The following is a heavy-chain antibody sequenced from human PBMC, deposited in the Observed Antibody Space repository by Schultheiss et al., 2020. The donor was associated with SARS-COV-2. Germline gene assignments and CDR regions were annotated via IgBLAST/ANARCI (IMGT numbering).Heavy chain of an antibody. V-gene: IGHV3-23*01. Sequence: GGSLRLSCAASGFTFSNAWMSWVRQAPGKGLEWVSGISGSGDSTLYADSVKGRFTISRDDSKNTVYLQMNSLSAEDTAVYYCAKYRTTCKSGTCYRWFDPWGQGTLVTVAS. CDR3: AKYRTTCKSGTCYRWFDP. J-gene: IGHJ5*02. CDR1: GFTFSNAW. D-gene: IGHD2-2*02. CDR2: ISGSGDST.